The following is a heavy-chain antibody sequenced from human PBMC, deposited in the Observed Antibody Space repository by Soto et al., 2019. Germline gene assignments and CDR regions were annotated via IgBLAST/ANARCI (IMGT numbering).Heavy chain of an antibody. V-gene: IGHV1-69*13. D-gene: IGHD6-19*01. CDR2: IIPIFGTA. J-gene: IGHJ4*02. Sequence: SVKVSCKASGGTFRSYAISWVRQAPGQGLEWMGGIIPIFGTANYAQKFQGRVTITADESTSTAYMELSSLRSEDTAVYYCARDPYSSGWYDYWGQGTLVTVSS. CDR3: ARDPYSSGWYDY. CDR1: GGTFRSYA.